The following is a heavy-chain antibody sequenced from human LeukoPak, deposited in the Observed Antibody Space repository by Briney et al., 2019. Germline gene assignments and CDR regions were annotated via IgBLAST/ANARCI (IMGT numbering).Heavy chain of an antibody. V-gene: IGHV4-4*08. D-gene: IGHD3-10*01. CDR3: ARQTGSGLFGLP. Sequence: SETLSLTCTVSGGSISSYYWSWIRQPAGKGLESIGHISTSGSTNYNPSLKSRVTISVDTSKNQFSLKLSSVTAADTAVYYCARQTGSGLFGLPGGQGTLVTVSS. J-gene: IGHJ4*02. CDR1: GGSISSYY. CDR2: ISTSGST.